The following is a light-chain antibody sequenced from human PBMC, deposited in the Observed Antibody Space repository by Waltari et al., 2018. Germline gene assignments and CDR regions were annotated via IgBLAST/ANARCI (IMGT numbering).Light chain of an antibody. Sequence: QSALTQPPSASGSPGQSVTISCTGTTSAVGGYDYVSWYQQHPGQTPQLMIYDVNKRPPGVPDRFSGSKSGNTASLTVSWLQADDEADYYCSSYAGSKNVVFGGGTKLTVL. CDR3: SSYAGSKNVV. CDR1: TSAVGGYDY. J-gene: IGLJ3*02. CDR2: DVN. V-gene: IGLV2-8*01.